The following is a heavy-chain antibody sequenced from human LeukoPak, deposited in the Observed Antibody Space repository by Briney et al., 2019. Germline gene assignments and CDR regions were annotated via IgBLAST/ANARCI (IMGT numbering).Heavy chain of an antibody. J-gene: IGHJ5*02. Sequence: GESLKISCKGSGYGFTSYWIGWVRQMPGKGLEWMGIIYPGDSDTRYSPSFQGQVTISADKSISTAYLQWSSLKASDTAMYYCARQRDHYGSGSYGVSVWFDPWGQGTLVTVSS. CDR3: ARQRDHYGSGSYGVSVWFDP. CDR1: GYGFTSYW. CDR2: IYPGDSDT. D-gene: IGHD3-10*01. V-gene: IGHV5-51*01.